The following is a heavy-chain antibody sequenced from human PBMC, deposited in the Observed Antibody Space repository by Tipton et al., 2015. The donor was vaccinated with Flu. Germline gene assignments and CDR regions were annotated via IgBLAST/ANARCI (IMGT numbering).Heavy chain of an antibody. D-gene: IGHD6-19*01. Sequence: VQLVQSGAEMKKPGESLKISCKASGYKFSNSWIAWVRQMPGKGLEWMGGIYPGDSDTVYSPSFEGQVTISADKSIKTAYLQWSSLKASDSAIYYCARLVSSGWSRERSYASDIWGHGTMVSVSS. CDR2: IYPGDSDT. CDR3: ARLVSSGWSRERSYASDI. V-gene: IGHV5-51*01. CDR1: GYKFSNSW. J-gene: IGHJ3*02.